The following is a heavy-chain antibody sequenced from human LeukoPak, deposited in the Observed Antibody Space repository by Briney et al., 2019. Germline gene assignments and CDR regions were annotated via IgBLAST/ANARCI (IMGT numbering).Heavy chain of an antibody. CDR2: ISSNGGST. D-gene: IGHD4-17*01. V-gene: IGHV3-64D*06. CDR3: VKDPGRDYGDNGGWFDP. J-gene: IGHJ5*02. Sequence: GGSLRLSCSASGFTFSSYAMHWVRQAPGKGLEYVSAISSNGGSTYYADSVKGRFTISRDNSKNTLYLQMSSLRAEDTAVYYGVKDPGRDYGDNGGWFDPWGQGTLVTVSS. CDR1: GFTFSSYA.